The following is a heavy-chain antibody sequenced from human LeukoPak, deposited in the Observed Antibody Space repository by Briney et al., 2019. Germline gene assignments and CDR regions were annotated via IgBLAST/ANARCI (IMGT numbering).Heavy chain of an antibody. J-gene: IGHJ4*02. Sequence: SEALSLPCAVCGGSFSGYYWSGIRQPPGKGLEWIGEINHSGSTNYNPTLKSRVTISVDTSKNQVSLELSSVTAADTAVYYCARRKVRGVIIRSDYYFDYWGQGTLVTVSS. CDR3: ARRKVRGVIIRSDYYFDY. CDR2: INHSGST. CDR1: GGSFSGYY. V-gene: IGHV4-34*01. D-gene: IGHD3-10*01.